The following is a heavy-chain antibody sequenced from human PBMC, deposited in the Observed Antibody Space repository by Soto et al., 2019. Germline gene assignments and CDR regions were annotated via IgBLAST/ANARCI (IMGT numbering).Heavy chain of an antibody. CDR1: GGSISSYY. CDR2: IYYSGST. V-gene: IGHV4-59*01. Sequence: SQPLSLTCTVSGGSISSYYWSCIRQPPGKGLEWIGYIYYSGSTNYNPSLKSRVTISVDTSKNQFSLKLSSVTAADTAVYYCARIEYSSSSAVYYFDYWGQGTLVTVSS. J-gene: IGHJ4*02. CDR3: ARIEYSSSSAVYYFDY. D-gene: IGHD6-6*01.